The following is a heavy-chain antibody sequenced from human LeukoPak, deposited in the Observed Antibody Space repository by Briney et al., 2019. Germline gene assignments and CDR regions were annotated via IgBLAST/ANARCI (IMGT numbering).Heavy chain of an antibody. CDR2: ISWNSGSI. CDR1: GFTFDDYA. Sequence: PGGSLRLSCAASGFTFDDYAMHWVRQAPGKGLEWVSGISWNSGSIGYADSVKGRFTISRDNAKNSLNLQMNSLRAEDTALYYCAKDQFSSWYDRDNWFDPWGQGTLVTVSS. V-gene: IGHV3-9*01. D-gene: IGHD6-13*01. J-gene: IGHJ5*02. CDR3: AKDQFSSWYDRDNWFDP.